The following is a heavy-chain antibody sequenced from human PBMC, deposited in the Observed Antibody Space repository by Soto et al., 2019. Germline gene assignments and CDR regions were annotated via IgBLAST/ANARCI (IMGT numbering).Heavy chain of an antibody. CDR2: IGTDGNT. CDR1: GFTFRSYD. Sequence: ESGGGLVQPGGSLRLSCAVSGFTFRSYDMHWVRQRTGKGLEWVSAIGTDGNTYYTASVKGRFTISRENAKNSLYLQMDSLRAEDTAVYYCARDRGPYDYFGMDVWGQGTTVTVSS. J-gene: IGHJ6*02. CDR3: ARDRGPYDYFGMDV. V-gene: IGHV3-13*01. D-gene: IGHD3-10*01.